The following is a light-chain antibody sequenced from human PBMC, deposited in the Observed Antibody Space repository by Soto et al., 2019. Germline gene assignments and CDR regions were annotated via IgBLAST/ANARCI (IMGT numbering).Light chain of an antibody. CDR3: QQYYDYPRT. J-gene: IGKJ1*01. CDR1: QVISSS. CDR2: AAS. V-gene: IGKV1-8*01. Sequence: AIRMTQSPSSFSASAGDRVTITCRASQVISSSLAWYQQKPGKAPNLLIYAASTLESGVPSRFSGSGSGTDFTLTIRCLQSEDFATYYCQQYYDYPRTFGQGTKVEIK.